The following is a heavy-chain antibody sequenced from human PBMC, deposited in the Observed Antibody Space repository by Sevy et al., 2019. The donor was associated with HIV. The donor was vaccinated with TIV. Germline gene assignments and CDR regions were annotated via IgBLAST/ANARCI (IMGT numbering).Heavy chain of an antibody. V-gene: IGHV3-21*01. CDR1: GFTFCSYS. D-gene: IGHD2-2*01. Sequence: GGSLRLSCAASGFTFCSYSMNWVRQAPGKGLEWVSSISSSSSDIYYADSVKGRFTISRDNAKNSLYLQMNSLRAEDTAVYYCARSGGYCSSTSCYGWYDWCDPWGQGTLVTVSS. J-gene: IGHJ5*02. CDR2: ISSSSSDI. CDR3: ARSGGYCSSTSCYGWYDWCDP.